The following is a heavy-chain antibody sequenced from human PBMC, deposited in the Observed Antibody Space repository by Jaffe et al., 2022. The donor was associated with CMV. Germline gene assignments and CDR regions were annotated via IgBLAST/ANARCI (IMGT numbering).Heavy chain of an antibody. Sequence: EVQLVESGGGLVQPGGSLRLSCAASGFTFSSYWMSWVRQAPGKGLEWVANIKQDGSEKYYVDSVKGRFTISRDNAKNSLYLQMNSLRAEDTAVYYCARARGELPGPDAFDIWGQGTMVTVSS. D-gene: IGHD1-26*01. CDR2: IKQDGSEK. V-gene: IGHV3-7*01. J-gene: IGHJ3*02. CDR1: GFTFSSYW. CDR3: ARARGELPGPDAFDI.